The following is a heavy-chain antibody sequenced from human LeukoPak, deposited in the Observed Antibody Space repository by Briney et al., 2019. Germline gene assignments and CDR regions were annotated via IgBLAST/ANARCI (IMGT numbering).Heavy chain of an antibody. J-gene: IGHJ4*02. CDR2: IHSSGIT. CDR1: GGSISNYY. Sequence: SETLSLTCTVYGGSISNYYWNWIRQPAGKGLEWIGRIHSSGITSHNPSLKGRVTLSVDTSKDQISLKLSSVTAADTAVYFCARDQGGYSSGLSFDNWGQGTLVTVSS. V-gene: IGHV4-4*07. CDR3: ARDQGGYSSGLSFDN. D-gene: IGHD6-19*01.